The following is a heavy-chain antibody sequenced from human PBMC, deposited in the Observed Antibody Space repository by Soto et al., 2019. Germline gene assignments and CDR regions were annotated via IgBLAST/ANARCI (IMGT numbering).Heavy chain of an antibody. D-gene: IGHD2-21*02. Sequence: GSLRLSCAASGFTFSSYAMSWVRQAPGKGLEWVSAISGSGGSTYYADSVKGRFTISRDNSKNTLYLQMNSLRAEDTAVYYCAKGSYCGGDCYIFDYWGQGTLVTVSS. J-gene: IGHJ4*02. CDR3: AKGSYCGGDCYIFDY. CDR2: ISGSGGST. V-gene: IGHV3-23*01. CDR1: GFTFSSYA.